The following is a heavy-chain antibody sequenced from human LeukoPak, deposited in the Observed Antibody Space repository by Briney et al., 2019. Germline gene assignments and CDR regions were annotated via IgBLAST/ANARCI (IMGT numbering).Heavy chain of an antibody. V-gene: IGHV3-69-1*01. J-gene: IGHJ6*02. CDR2: IRGDGV. Sequence: GGSLRLSCAASGFTFAIYHMSWVRQAPGKGLEWVATIRGDGVYYADSVKGRFTISRDNAKNSLFLQMNSLRAEDTAIYYYATYVKWAAGDVWGQGTTVSVSS. D-gene: IGHD1-26*01. CDR3: ATYVKWAAGDV. CDR1: GFTFAIYH.